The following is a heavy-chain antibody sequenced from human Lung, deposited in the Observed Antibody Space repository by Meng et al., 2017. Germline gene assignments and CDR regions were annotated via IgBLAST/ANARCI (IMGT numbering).Heavy chain of an antibody. Sequence: LHQWGAGLFKPSETLSPTSFVSGGSFSDYYWSWIRQPPGKGLEWIGEINHSGSTNYNPSLESRATISVDTSQNNLSLKLSSVTAADSAVYYCARGPTTMAHDFDYWGQGTLVTVSS. J-gene: IGHJ4*02. D-gene: IGHD4-11*01. V-gene: IGHV4-34*01. CDR2: INHSGST. CDR1: GGSFSDYY. CDR3: ARGPTTMAHDFDY.